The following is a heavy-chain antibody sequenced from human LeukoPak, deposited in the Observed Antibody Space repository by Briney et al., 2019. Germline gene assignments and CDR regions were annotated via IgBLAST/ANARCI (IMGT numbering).Heavy chain of an antibody. CDR2: IKQEGSEK. J-gene: IGHJ4*02. V-gene: IGHV3-7*01. CDR1: GFTFSSYW. Sequence: LSGGSLRLSCAASGFTFSSYWMNWVRQAPGKGLEWVANIKQEGSEKYYVDSVKGRFTISRDNAKNSLYLQLNSLRAEDTAVYYCARSPVAEVDYFDYWDQGTLVTVSS. CDR3: ARSPVAEVDYFDY. D-gene: IGHD6-19*01.